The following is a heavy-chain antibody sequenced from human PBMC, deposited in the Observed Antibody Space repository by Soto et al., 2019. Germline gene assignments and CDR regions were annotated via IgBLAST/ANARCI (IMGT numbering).Heavy chain of an antibody. D-gene: IGHD1-26*01. CDR1: GFTFSSYS. J-gene: IGHJ4*02. V-gene: IGHV3-48*02. Sequence: EVQLVESGGGLVQPGGSLRLSCAASGFTFSSYSMNWVRQAPGKGLEWVSYISSSSSTIYYADSVKGRFTISRDNAKNSLYLQMNSLRDEDTAVYYCARGVVGATTSGYFDYWGQGTLVTVSS. CDR2: ISSSSSTI. CDR3: ARGVVGATTSGYFDY.